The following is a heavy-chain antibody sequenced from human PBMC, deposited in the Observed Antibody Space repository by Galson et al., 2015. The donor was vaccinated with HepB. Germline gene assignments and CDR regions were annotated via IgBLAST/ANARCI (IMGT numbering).Heavy chain of an antibody. Sequence: CAISGDSVSSNSAAWNWIRQSPSRGLEWLGRTYYRSKWYYDYAVSVRSRITINPDISRNQFSLQLYSVTTEDTAVYYCARNVYYDTSGYYYKPGWVDPWGQGTLVTVSS. CDR3: ARNVYYDTSGYYYKPGWVDP. D-gene: IGHD3-22*01. J-gene: IGHJ5*02. V-gene: IGHV6-1*01. CDR1: GDSVSSNSAA. CDR2: TYYRSKWYY.